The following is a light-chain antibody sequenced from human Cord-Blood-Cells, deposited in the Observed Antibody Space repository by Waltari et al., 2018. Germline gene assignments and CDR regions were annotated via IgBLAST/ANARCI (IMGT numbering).Light chain of an antibody. J-gene: IGKJ1*01. CDR3: QQSYSTPPWT. CDR1: QRISSY. CDR2: AAS. V-gene: IGKV1-39*01. Sequence: DIQMTQSPSSLSASAVDRVTITCRASQRISSYLNWYQQKPGKAPKLLIYAASSLQSGVPSRFSGSGSGTEFTLTISSLQPGDFATYYCQQSYSTPPWTFGQGTKVEIK.